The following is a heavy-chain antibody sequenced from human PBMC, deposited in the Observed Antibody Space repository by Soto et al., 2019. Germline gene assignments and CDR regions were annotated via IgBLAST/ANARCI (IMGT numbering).Heavy chain of an antibody. V-gene: IGHV1-18*04. J-gene: IGHJ3*02. CDR1: GYAFSSYG. D-gene: IGHD3-16*02. CDR3: ARVAGGVIPGACDI. CDR2: ISAYNGNR. Sequence: QVQLVQSGPEGKKPGASVNVSCKTSGYAFSSYGITWVRQAPGQGLEWMGWISAYNGNRNYAQKFLDRVTMTTDTSTSVAYMELRGLRSDDTAVYYCARVAGGVIPGACDIRGQGTTVTVSA.